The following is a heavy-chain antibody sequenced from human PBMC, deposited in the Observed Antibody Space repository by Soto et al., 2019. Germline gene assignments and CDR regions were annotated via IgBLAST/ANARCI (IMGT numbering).Heavy chain of an antibody. CDR3: ARSNWYSEY. CDR2: IYYNGNT. D-gene: IGHD7-27*01. Sequence: QVQLQESGPGLVKPSETLSLTCTVSGGSISNHYWSWIRQPPGKGLEWIGYIYYNGNTNYNPSLKSRVTMSVDTSKNQFSLKLSSVTAADTAVYYCARSNWYSEYWGQGTRVTVSS. J-gene: IGHJ4*02. V-gene: IGHV4-59*11. CDR1: GGSISNHY.